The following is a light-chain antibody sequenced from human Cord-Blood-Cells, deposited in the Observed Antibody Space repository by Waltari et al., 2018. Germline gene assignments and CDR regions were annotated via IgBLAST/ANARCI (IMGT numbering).Light chain of an antibody. Sequence: DIVMTQSPDSLAVSLGERATINCKYSQSVLYSSNNKNYLAWYQQKPGQPPKLLIYGASTRASGVPDRFSGSGSGTDFTLTISSLQAEDVAVYYCQQYDSTPYSFGQGTKLEIK. CDR3: QQYDSTPYS. CDR2: GAS. V-gene: IGKV4-1*01. J-gene: IGKJ2*03. CDR1: QSVLYSSNNKNY.